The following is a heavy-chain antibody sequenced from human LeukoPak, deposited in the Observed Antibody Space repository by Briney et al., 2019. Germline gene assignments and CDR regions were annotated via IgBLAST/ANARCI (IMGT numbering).Heavy chain of an antibody. CDR2: IKQDGSEK. D-gene: IGHD6-19*01. CDR3: ARDLWYSSGWYHYYYYYMDV. CDR1: GFTFSSYW. J-gene: IGHJ6*03. V-gene: IGHV3-7*01. Sequence: GGSLRLSCAASGFTFSSYWMSWVRQAPGKGLEWVANIKQDGSEKYCVDSVKGRFTISRDNAKNSLYLQMNSLRAEDTAVYYCARDLWYSSGWYHYYYYYMDVWGKGTTATVSS.